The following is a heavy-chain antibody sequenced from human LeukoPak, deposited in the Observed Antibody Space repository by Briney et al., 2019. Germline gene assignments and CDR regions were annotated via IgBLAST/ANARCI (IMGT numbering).Heavy chain of an antibody. Sequence: SETLSLTCTVSGGSISSGDYYWSWIRQPPGKGLEWIGYIYYSGSTYYNPSLKSRVTMSVDMSMNQVSLKVTSLTAADTAVYYCAASSGVTLGRFWGQGALVTVSS. J-gene: IGHJ4*02. CDR3: AASSGVTLGRF. CDR2: IYYSGST. D-gene: IGHD3-16*01. V-gene: IGHV4-30-4*01. CDR1: GGSISSGDYY.